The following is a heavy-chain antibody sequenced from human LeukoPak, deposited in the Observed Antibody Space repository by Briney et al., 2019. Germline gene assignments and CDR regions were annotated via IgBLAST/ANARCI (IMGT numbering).Heavy chain of an antibody. D-gene: IGHD2-2*01. CDR2: INHSGST. Sequence: PSETLSLTCTVSGGSISSSSYYWGWIRQPPGKGLEWIGEINHSGSTNYNPSLKSRVTISVDTSKNQFSLKLSSVTAADTAVYYCARGSSTSSDPYYFDYWGQGTLVTVSS. J-gene: IGHJ4*02. V-gene: IGHV4-39*07. CDR1: GGSISSSSYY. CDR3: ARGSSTSSDPYYFDY.